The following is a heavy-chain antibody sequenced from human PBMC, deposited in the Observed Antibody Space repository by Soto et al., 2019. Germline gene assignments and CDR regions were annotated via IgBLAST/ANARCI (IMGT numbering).Heavy chain of an antibody. J-gene: IGHJ6*02. V-gene: IGHV4-59*01. CDR3: ASDRSSGWDQGYGMDV. D-gene: IGHD6-19*01. CDR1: GGSTSTYY. Sequence: SETLSLTCTVSGGSTSTYYWSWIRQPPRKGLEWIGYIYYSGSTSYNPSLKSRVTISVDTSKNQFSLKLRSVTAADTAVYYCASDRSSGWDQGYGMDVWGQGTTVTVSS. CDR2: IYYSGST.